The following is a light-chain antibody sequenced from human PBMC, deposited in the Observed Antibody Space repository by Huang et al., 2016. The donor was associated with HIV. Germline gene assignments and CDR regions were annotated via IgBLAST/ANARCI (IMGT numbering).Light chain of an antibody. Sequence: IVLTQSPATLCWYPGERVTLSCRASQSVGNYIAWYQQHPGQSPKLLIYDTSNRATGTPGRVSGSGSGTDFTLTISSLQSEDFAVYYCQQRSSGVTFGGGTKVQVK. CDR3: QQRSSGVT. CDR1: QSVGNY. CDR2: DTS. V-gene: IGKV3-11*01. J-gene: IGKJ4*01.